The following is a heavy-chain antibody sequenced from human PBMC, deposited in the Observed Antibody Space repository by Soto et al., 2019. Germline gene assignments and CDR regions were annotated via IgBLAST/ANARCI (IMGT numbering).Heavy chain of an antibody. CDR1: GFSVSNNY. V-gene: IGHV3-53*01. D-gene: IGHD3-9*01. CDR2: IYARGDT. J-gene: IGHJ4*02. Sequence: EVQLVESGGGLIQPGGSLRLSCAASGFSVSNNYMTWVRQAPGKGLEWVSIIYARGDTYYADSVRGRFTISRDKSDNTVYLQMNSLRADDTAMYFCARERDTTGYILRYWGQGTLVTVSS. CDR3: ARERDTTGYILRY.